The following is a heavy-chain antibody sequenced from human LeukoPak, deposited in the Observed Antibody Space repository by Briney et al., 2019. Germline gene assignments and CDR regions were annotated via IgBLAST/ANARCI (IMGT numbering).Heavy chain of an antibody. CDR1: GYTFTSYG. J-gene: IGHJ6*02. CDR2: ISAYNGNT. V-gene: IGHV1-18*01. Sequence: ASVKVSCKASGYTFTSYGISWVRQAPGQGLEWMGWISAYNGNTNYAQKLQGRVTMTTDTSTSTAYMELRSLRSDGTAVYYCASGASERLYYYDPSTYYYGMDVWGQGTTVTVSS. CDR3: ASGASERLYYYDPSTYYYGMDV. D-gene: IGHD3-22*01.